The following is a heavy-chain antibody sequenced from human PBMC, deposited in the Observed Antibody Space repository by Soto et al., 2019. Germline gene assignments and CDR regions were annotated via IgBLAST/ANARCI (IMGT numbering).Heavy chain of an antibody. CDR3: SGDRREVNWLFGVVTSFFGY. CDR2: ISAYNGNT. J-gene: IGHJ4*02. Sequence: QVQLVQSGAEVKKPGASVKVSCKASGYTFTSYGISWVRQAPGQGLEWMGWISAYNGNTNYAQKLQGRVTMTTDTSTSAAYMELRRLRYDGTAVYYCSGDRREVNWLFGVVTSFFGYWGQGTLVTVSS. D-gene: IGHD3-3*01. CDR1: GYTFTSYG. V-gene: IGHV1-18*01.